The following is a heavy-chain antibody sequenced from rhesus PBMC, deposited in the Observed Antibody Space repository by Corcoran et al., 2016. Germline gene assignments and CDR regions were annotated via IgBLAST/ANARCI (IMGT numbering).Heavy chain of an antibody. CDR2: ISNSGEST. D-gene: IGHD6-25*01. Sequence: EVQLAESGGDLAKPGGSLRLSCAASGFTFRYYYMDWVRQAPGEGLEWVSRISNSGESTWYAESVKGRFTVSRDNAKNTLFLQMNSLTPEDKAVYYCGRADFGIDYWGQGVLVTVSS. V-gene: IGHV3-178*01. CDR1: GFTFRYYY. CDR3: GRADFGIDY. J-gene: IGHJ4*01.